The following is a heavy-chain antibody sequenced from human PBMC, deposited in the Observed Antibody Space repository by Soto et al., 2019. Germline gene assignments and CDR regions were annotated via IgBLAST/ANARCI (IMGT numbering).Heavy chain of an antibody. CDR2: IRSKAYGGTT. CDR3: TRDGQGVLMVYVPNWFDP. V-gene: IGHV3-49*03. CDR1: GFTFGDYA. D-gene: IGHD2-8*01. Sequence: GGSLRLSCTASGFTFGDYAMSWFRQAPGKGLEWVGFIRSKAYGGTTEYAASVKGRFTISRDDSKSIAYLQMNSLKTEDTAVYYCTRDGQGVLMVYVPNWFDPWGQGTLVTVSS. J-gene: IGHJ5*02.